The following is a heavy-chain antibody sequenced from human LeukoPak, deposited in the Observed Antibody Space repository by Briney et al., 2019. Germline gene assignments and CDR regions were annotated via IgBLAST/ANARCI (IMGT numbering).Heavy chain of an antibody. CDR1: GFTFSSYV. D-gene: IGHD3-9*01. J-gene: IGHJ4*02. V-gene: IGHV3-23*01. CDR2: ISGSGGST. CDR3: AKDRPRDILTGFAYYFDY. Sequence: GGSLRLSCAASGFTFSSYVMNWVRQAPGKGLEWVSVISGSGGSTDYADSVKGRFTISRDNSKNTLYVQMNSLRVEDTAVYYCAKDRPRDILTGFAYYFDYWGQGTLVTVSS.